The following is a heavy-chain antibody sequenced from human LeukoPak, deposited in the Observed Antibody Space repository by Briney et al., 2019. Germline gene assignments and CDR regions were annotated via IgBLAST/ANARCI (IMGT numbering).Heavy chain of an antibody. V-gene: IGHV3-30-3*01. J-gene: IGHJ4*02. CDR2: ISYDGSNK. CDR1: GFTFSSYA. CDR3: ARDRGSK. Sequence: GRSLRLSCAASGFTFSSYAMYWVRQAPGKGLEWVAVISYDGSNKYYADSVKGRFTISRDNSKNTLYLQMNSLRAEDTAVYYCARDRGSKWGQGTLVTVSS. D-gene: IGHD2-2*01.